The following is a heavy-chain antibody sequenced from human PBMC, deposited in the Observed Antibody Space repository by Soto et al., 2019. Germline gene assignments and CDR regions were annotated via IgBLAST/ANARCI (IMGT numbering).Heavy chain of an antibody. CDR3: ATLGGGFGYYYMDV. D-gene: IGHD2-15*01. Sequence: EVQLVESGGGLVQPGGSLRLSCAASGFTFSSYSMNWVRQAPGKGLEWVSYISSSSSTIYYADSVKGRFTISRDNAKKSLYLQMNSLRAEDTAVYYCATLGGGFGYYYMDVWGKGTTVTVSS. J-gene: IGHJ6*03. CDR1: GFTFSSYS. CDR2: ISSSSSTI. V-gene: IGHV3-48*01.